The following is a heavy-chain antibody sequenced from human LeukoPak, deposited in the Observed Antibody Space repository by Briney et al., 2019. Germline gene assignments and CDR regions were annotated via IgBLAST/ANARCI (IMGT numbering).Heavy chain of an antibody. CDR1: GGTFSSYA. V-gene: IGHV1-69*04. Sequence: SVEVSCKASGGTFSSYAISWVRQAPGQGLEWMGRIIPIFGIANYAQKFQGRVTITADRSTSTAYMELSSPRSEDTAVYYCARDPPIRGITGTPNVYYGMDVWGQGTTVTVSS. D-gene: IGHD1-7*01. CDR3: ARDPPIRGITGTPNVYYGMDV. CDR2: IIPIFGIA. J-gene: IGHJ6*02.